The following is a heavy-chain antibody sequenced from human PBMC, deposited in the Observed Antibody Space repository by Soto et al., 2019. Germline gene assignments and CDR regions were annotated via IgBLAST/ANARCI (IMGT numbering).Heavy chain of an antibody. D-gene: IGHD3-9*01. CDR1: GFTFSSYA. J-gene: IGHJ5*02. V-gene: IGHV3-23*01. CDR2: ISGSGGST. Sequence: EVQLLESGGGLVQPGGSLRLSCAASGFTFSSYAMSWVRQAPGKGPEWVSAISGSGGSTYYADSVKGRFTISRDNSKNTLYLQMYSLRAEDTAVYYCAKPLTGYYKCGWFDPWGQGTLVTVSS. CDR3: AKPLTGYYKCGWFDP.